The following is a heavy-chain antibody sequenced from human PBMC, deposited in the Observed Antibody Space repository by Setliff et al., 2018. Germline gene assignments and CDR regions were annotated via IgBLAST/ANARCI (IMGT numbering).Heavy chain of an antibody. J-gene: IGHJ5*02. CDR3: ARPIARYGDYRNNWFDP. D-gene: IGHD4-17*01. CDR1: GGSISSYY. Sequence: TSETLSLTCTVSGGSISSYYWSWIRQPAGKGLEWIGHIYIGGSANYNPSLKNRVTISVDTSKNHFSLKLSSVTAADTAVYYCARPIARYGDYRNNWFDPWGPGTLVTVSS. CDR2: IYIGGSA. V-gene: IGHV4-4*07.